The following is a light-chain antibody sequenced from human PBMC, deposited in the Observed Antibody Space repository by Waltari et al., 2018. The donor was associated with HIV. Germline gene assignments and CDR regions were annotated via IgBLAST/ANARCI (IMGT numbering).Light chain of an antibody. V-gene: IGLV4-60*03. J-gene: IGLJ2*01. CDR1: AWYQPSV. CDR2: LQLYGLF. CDR3: DTWNDDIRV. Sequence: PVLTQSPSVAASLGPSVNISCPLNAWYQPSVLARHLPTPGRPPRFLIKLQLYGLFNKASGLPLRFSASSYGGARYLIISRLLADDEADYYCDTWNDDIRVFGGGTKLTVL.